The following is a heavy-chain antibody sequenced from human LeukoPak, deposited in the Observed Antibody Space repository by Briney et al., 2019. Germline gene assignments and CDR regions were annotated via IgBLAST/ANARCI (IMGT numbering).Heavy chain of an antibody. CDR2: IYYSGST. Sequence: SETLSPTCTVSGGSISSYYWSWIRQPPGKGLEWIGYIYYSGSTNYNPSLKSRVTISVDTSKNQFSLKLSSVTAADTAVYYCARVSRSWSGYYPYYFDYWGQGTLVTVSS. CDR3: ARVSRSWSGYYPYYFDY. V-gene: IGHV4-59*01. CDR1: GGSISSYY. J-gene: IGHJ4*02. D-gene: IGHD3-3*01.